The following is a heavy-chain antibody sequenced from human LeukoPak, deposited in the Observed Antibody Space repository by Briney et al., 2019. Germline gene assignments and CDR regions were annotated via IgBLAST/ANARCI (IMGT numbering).Heavy chain of an antibody. CDR1: GGTFNSYA. CDR2: IIPIFGAP. J-gene: IGHJ3*02. CDR3: AKGPNYDILTGWRKTYNAFDI. D-gene: IGHD3-9*01. V-gene: IGHV1-69*06. Sequence: ASVKVSCKASGGTFNSYAISWVRQAPGQGLEWMGGIIPIFGAPNYAQKFQGRVTITADKSTSTSYMELSRLRAEDTAVYYCAKGPNYDILTGWRKTYNAFDIWGHGTMVTVSS.